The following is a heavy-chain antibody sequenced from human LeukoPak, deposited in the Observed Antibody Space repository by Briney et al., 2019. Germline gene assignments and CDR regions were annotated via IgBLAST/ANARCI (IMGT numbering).Heavy chain of an antibody. CDR3: ARGRDTFGGVIRRFDY. Sequence: PGGSLRLSCAASGFTFSSYGMSWVRQAPGKGLEWVSAISGSGGSTYYAYSVKGRFTISRDNSKNTLYLQMNSLRAEDTAVYYCARGRDTFGGVIRRFDYWGQGTLVTVSS. V-gene: IGHV3-23*01. CDR2: ISGSGGST. D-gene: IGHD3-16*01. J-gene: IGHJ4*02. CDR1: GFTFSSYG.